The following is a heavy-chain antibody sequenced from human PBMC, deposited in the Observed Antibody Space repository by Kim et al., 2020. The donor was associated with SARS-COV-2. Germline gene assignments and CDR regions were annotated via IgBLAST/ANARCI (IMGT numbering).Heavy chain of an antibody. D-gene: IGHD2-2*01. CDR3: AKVSYQLLPHSYYYGMDV. V-gene: IGHV3-30*02. Sequence: KGRFTISRDNSNITLYLQMNSLRPEDTGVYYCAKVSYQLLPHSYYYGMDVWGQGTTVTVSS. J-gene: IGHJ6*02.